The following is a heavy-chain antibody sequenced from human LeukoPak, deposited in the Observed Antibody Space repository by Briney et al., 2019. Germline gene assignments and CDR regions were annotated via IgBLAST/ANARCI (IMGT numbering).Heavy chain of an antibody. CDR2: INHSGST. J-gene: IGHJ5*02. CDR3: ARGPEVNFWSGYYTNNWFDP. D-gene: IGHD3-3*01. CDR1: GGSFSGYY. Sequence: NPSETLSLTCAVYGGSFSGYYWSWIRQPPGKGLEWIGEINHSGSTNYNPSLKSRVTISVDTSKNQFSLKLSSVTAADTAVYYCARGPEVNFWSGYYTNNWFDPWGQGTLVTVSS. V-gene: IGHV4-34*01.